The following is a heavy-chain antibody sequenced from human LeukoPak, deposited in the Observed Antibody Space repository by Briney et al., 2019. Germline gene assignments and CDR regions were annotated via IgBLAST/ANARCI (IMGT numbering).Heavy chain of an antibody. CDR1: GFTFDDYG. V-gene: IGHV3-20*04. D-gene: IGHD4-17*01. J-gene: IGHJ4*02. CDR2: INWNGGST. Sequence: GGSLRLSCAASGFTFDDYGMSWVRQAPGKGLEWVSGINWNGGSTGYADSVKGRFTISRGNAKNSLYLQMNSLRAEDTALYYCARGDYGDLLDYWGQGTLVTVSS. CDR3: ARGDYGDLLDY.